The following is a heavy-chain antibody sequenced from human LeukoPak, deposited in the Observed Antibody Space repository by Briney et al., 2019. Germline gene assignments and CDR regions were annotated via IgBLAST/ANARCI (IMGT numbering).Heavy chain of an antibody. CDR3: ARRRSSWYEKRFDY. D-gene: IGHD6-13*01. Sequence: PSETLSLTCSVSSDSISGYYWSWLRQPPGKGLEWIGYIYYSGNTYYNPSLKSRVTISLDTSKNQFSLKLSSVTAADTAVYYCARRRSSWYEKRFDYWGQGTLVTVSS. J-gene: IGHJ4*02. CDR2: IYYSGNT. V-gene: IGHV4-59*12. CDR1: SDSISGYY.